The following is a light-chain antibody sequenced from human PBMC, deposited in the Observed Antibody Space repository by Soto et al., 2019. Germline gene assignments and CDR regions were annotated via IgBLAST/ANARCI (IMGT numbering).Light chain of an antibody. J-gene: IGKJ1*01. Sequence: DIQMTQSPSSLSANVGDRVTITCRASQSISTYVNWYQQRPGKAPNLLIYAASNLQSGVPSRFSGSGSGTEFTLTISSLQREDFATYYCQQSYSTIGRTFGQGTKVEIK. V-gene: IGKV1-39*01. CDR3: QQSYSTIGRT. CDR1: QSISTY. CDR2: AAS.